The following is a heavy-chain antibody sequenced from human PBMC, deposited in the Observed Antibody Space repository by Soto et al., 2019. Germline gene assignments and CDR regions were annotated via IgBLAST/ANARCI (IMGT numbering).Heavy chain of an antibody. CDR3: ARSPIPYSSMPIVFDY. D-gene: IGHD6-13*01. Sequence: GASVKVSCKASGYTFTGYYMHWVRQAPGQGLEWMGWINPNSGGTNYAQKFQGWVTMTRDTSISTAYMELSRLRSDDTAVFYCARSPIPYSSMPIVFDYWGQGTLVTVSS. V-gene: IGHV1-2*04. CDR1: GYTFTGYY. CDR2: INPNSGGT. J-gene: IGHJ4*02.